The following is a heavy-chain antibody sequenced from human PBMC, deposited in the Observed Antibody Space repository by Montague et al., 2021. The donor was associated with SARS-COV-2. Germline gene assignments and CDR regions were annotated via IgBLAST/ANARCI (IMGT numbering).Heavy chain of an antibody. D-gene: IGHD5-12*01. CDR1: GGSISSGSYY. J-gene: IGHJ3*02. Sequence: TLSLTCTVSGGSISSGSYYWSWIRPPGGKGLEWIGRIHTSGSTNNNSSLKSRVTISVDTSKNQFTLKLSAVTAADTAGYYCASLSWLRGGFDIWGQGTMVTVSS. V-gene: IGHV4-61*02. CDR2: IHTSGST. CDR3: ASLSWLRGGFDI.